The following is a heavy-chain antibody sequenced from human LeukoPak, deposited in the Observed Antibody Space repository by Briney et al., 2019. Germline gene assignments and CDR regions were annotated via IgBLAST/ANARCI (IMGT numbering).Heavy chain of an antibody. CDR2: IRYDGSNK. Sequence: GGSLRLSCAASGFTFSSYGMHWVRQAPGKGLEWVAFIRYDGSNKYYADSVKGRFTISRDNSKNTLYLQMNSLRAEDTAVYYCARHRSGGSQDEAFDIWGQGTMVTVSS. D-gene: IGHD2-15*01. CDR1: GFTFSSYG. V-gene: IGHV3-30*02. J-gene: IGHJ3*02. CDR3: ARHRSGGSQDEAFDI.